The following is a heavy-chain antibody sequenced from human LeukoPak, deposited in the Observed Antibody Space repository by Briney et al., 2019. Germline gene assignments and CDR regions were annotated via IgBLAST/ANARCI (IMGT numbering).Heavy chain of an antibody. J-gene: IGHJ4*02. Sequence: PRRSLRLSCAASGFTFSSYGMHWVRQAPGKGLEWVAVISYDGSNKYYADSVKGRFAISRDNSKNTLYLQMNSLRAEDTAVYYCAKDYSPTVTTPLDYWGQGTLVTVSS. CDR3: AKDYSPTVTTPLDY. CDR1: GFTFSSYG. D-gene: IGHD4-17*01. V-gene: IGHV3-30*18. CDR2: ISYDGSNK.